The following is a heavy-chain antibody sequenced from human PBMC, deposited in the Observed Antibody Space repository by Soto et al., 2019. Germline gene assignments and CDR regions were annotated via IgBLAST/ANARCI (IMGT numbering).Heavy chain of an antibody. D-gene: IGHD2-21*01. CDR1: GYTLIVVD. J-gene: IGHJ6*03. CDR2: INPGNGNT. V-gene: IGHV1-3*01. Sequence: SVKVACKASGYTLIVVDIDWVRQATGQGLEWMGWINPGNGNTRYSQKFQDRITITRDASASTAYMELSSLRSEDTAIYYCARDSFYCGGRYCYHYSFYMDVWGKGTTVTVSS. CDR3: ARDSFYCGGRYCYHYSFYMDV.